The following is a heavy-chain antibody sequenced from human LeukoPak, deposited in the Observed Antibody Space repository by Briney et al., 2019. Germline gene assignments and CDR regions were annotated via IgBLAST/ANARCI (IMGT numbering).Heavy chain of an antibody. CDR3: ARGYCSGGSCYSYYYCNYMDV. J-gene: IGHJ6*03. CDR2: IFYTGRT. Sequence: SETLSLTCTVSGGSIRSSSYYWGWIRQPPGKGLEWIGSIFYTGRTNYNPSLKSRVTISVDTSKNQFSLKLSSVTAADTAVYYCARGYCSGGSCYSYYYCNYMDVWGKGTTVTVSS. D-gene: IGHD2-15*01. CDR1: GGSIRSSSYY. V-gene: IGHV4-39*07.